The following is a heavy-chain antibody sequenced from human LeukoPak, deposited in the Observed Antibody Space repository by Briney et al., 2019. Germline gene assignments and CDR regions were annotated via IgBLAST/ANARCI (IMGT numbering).Heavy chain of an antibody. CDR2: ISYDGSNK. V-gene: IGHV3-30-3*01. CDR3: ARAAMVYYYYYMDV. Sequence: GGSLRLSCAASGFTFSSYAMHWFRQAPGKGLEWVAVISYDGSNKYYADSVKGRFTISRDNSKNTLYLQMNSLRAEDTAVYYCARAAMVYYYYYMDVWGKGTTVTVSS. J-gene: IGHJ6*03. CDR1: GFTFSSYA. D-gene: IGHD5-18*01.